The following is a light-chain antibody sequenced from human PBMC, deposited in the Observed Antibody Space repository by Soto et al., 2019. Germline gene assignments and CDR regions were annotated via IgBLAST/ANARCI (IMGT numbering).Light chain of an antibody. CDR3: QQYNNWPRT. V-gene: IGKV3-15*01. J-gene: IGKJ2*01. CDR1: QSVSSN. Sequence: EIVMTQSPATLSVSPGERATLSCRASQSVSSNLAWYQQKPGQAPRLLIYGAPTRATGLPARFSGSGSGTDFTLTISSLQSEDFAVYYCQQYNNWPRTFGQGTKLEIK. CDR2: GAP.